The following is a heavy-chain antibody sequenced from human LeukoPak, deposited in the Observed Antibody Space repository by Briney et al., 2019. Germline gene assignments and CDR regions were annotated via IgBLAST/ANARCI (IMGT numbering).Heavy chain of an antibody. V-gene: IGHV1-18*01. J-gene: IGHJ6*02. CDR2: ISAYNGNT. D-gene: IGHD3-3*01. CDR1: GYTVTSYG. CDR3: AREYYDFWSGYFSGYYYYGMDV. Sequence: ASVKVSCKASGYTVTSYGISWVRQAPGQGLEWMGWISAYNGNTNYAQKLQGRVTMTTDTSTSTAYMELRSLRSDDTAVYYCAREYYDFWSGYFSGYYYYGMDVWGQGTTVTVSS.